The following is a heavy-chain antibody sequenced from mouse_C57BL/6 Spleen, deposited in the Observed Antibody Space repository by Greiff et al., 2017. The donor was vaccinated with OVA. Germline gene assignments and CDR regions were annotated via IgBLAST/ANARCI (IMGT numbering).Heavy chain of an antibody. CDR2: IYPGSGNT. CDR3: APLTTVVEEGFAY. V-gene: IGHV1-66*01. CDR1: GYSFTSYY. D-gene: IGHD1-1*01. J-gene: IGHJ3*01. Sequence: VQLQESGPELVKPGASVKISCKASGYSFTSYYIHWVKQRPGQGLEWIGWIYPGSGNTKYNEKFKGKATLTADTSSSTAYMQLSSLTSEDSAVYYCAPLTTVVEEGFAYWGQGTLVTVSA.